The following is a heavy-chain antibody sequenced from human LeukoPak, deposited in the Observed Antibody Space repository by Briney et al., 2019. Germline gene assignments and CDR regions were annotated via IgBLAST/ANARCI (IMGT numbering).Heavy chain of an antibody. Sequence: QPGGSLRLSCAASGFTFNTYAMSWVRPAPGKGPECVSAISGSGGSTYYADSVKGRFTISRDISKNTLSLHMNSLRADDTAVYYCAKDSSNWPTYYFDFWGQGTLVTVSS. CDR1: GFTFNTYA. V-gene: IGHV3-23*01. J-gene: IGHJ4*02. CDR2: ISGSGGST. D-gene: IGHD6-13*01. CDR3: AKDSSNWPTYYFDF.